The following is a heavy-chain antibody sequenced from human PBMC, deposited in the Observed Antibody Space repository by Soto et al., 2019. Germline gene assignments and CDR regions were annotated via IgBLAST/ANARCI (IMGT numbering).Heavy chain of an antibody. Sequence: EVQLLESGGGLVQPGGSLRLSCAASGFTFSSYAMSWVHQAPGKGLEWVSAISGSGGSTYYADSVKGRFTISRDNSKNTLYLQMNSLRAEDTAVYYCAKDLWNQWLVDEDYWGQGTLVTVSS. J-gene: IGHJ4*02. CDR3: AKDLWNQWLVDEDY. CDR1: GFTFSSYA. CDR2: ISGSGGST. D-gene: IGHD6-19*01. V-gene: IGHV3-23*01.